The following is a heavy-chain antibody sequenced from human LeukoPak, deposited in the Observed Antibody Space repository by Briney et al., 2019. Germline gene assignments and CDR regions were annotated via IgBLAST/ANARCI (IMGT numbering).Heavy chain of an antibody. D-gene: IGHD4-11*01. V-gene: IGHV1-24*01. CDR3: ATESYSNYRMYYFDY. CDR1: GYILIELS. J-gene: IGHJ4*02. Sequence: ASVTVSCQGSGYILIELSFHWVRQAPGKGVEWMGGFDPEDGETIYAQKFQGRVTMTEDTSTDTSYMELSSLRSEDTAVYYCATESYSNYRMYYFDYWGQGTLVTVSS. CDR2: FDPEDGET.